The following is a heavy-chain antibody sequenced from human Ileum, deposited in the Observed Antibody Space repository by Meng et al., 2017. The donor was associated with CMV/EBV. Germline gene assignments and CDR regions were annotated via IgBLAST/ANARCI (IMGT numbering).Heavy chain of an antibody. Sequence: SVKVSCKTSGGTFSSYNLSWVRQAPGQGLEWVGRIRTVLGTKYYAEKFRGRVTITADKSTSTVYMEINSLTSEDTTVYFCTRDAGPRTDWGQGTLVTVSS. CDR2: IRTVLGTK. D-gene: IGHD3/OR15-3a*01. CDR1: GGTFSSYN. V-gene: IGHV1-69*08. CDR3: TRDAGPRTD. J-gene: IGHJ4*02.